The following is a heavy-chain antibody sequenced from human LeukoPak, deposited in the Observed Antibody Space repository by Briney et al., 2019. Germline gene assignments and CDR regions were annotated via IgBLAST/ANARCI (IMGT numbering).Heavy chain of an antibody. CDR3: AREDAYDSSGYYRDY. V-gene: IGHV1-2*02. D-gene: IGHD3-22*01. CDR1: GYTFTGYY. CDR2: INPNGGGT. Sequence: ASVKVSCKASGYTFTGYYMHWVRQAPGQGLEWMGWINPNGGGTNYAQKFQGRVTMTRDTSISTAYMELSRLRSDDTAVYYCAREDAYDSSGYYRDYWGQGTLVTVSS. J-gene: IGHJ4*02.